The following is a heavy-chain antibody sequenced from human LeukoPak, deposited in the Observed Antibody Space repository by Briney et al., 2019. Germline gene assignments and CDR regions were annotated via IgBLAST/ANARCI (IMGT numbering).Heavy chain of an antibody. V-gene: IGHV4-4*07. Sequence: PSETLSLTCTVSGGSISSYYWSWIRQPAGKGLEWIGRIHTSGSTNYSPSLKSRVTMSVDTSKNQFSLKLSSVTAADTAVYYCARRFWAAAVDYWGQGTLVTVSS. CDR1: GGSISSYY. CDR3: ARRFWAAAVDY. J-gene: IGHJ4*02. D-gene: IGHD6-13*01. CDR2: IHTSGST.